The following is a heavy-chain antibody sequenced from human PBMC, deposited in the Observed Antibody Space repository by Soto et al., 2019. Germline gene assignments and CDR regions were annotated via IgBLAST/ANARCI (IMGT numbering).Heavy chain of an antibody. V-gene: IGHV1-2*02. Sequence: ASVKVSCKASGYTFTDYYIHWVRQAPGQGLEWMGWISPKSGSANFAQSFQGRVSMTRDTSITTAYMELRRLKSDDTAVYYCARGPYYGPGYGLDVSGQGTTVTVS. J-gene: IGHJ6*02. CDR2: ISPKSGSA. CDR3: ARGPYYGPGYGLDV. CDR1: GYTFTDYY. D-gene: IGHD3-10*01.